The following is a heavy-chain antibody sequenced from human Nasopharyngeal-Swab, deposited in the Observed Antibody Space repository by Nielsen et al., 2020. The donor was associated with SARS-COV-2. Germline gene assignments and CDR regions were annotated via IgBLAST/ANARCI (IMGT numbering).Heavy chain of an antibody. CDR1: GYSFTSYW. V-gene: IGHV5-51*01. D-gene: IGHD2-2*03. CDR2: IYPGDSDT. Sequence: GESLKISCKGSGYSFTSYWIGLVRQMPGKGLEWMGIIYPGDSDTRYSPSFQGQVTISADKSISTAYLQWSSLKASDTAMYYCARLGGYCSSTSCYLGDYYMDVWGKGTTVTVSS. CDR3: ARLGGYCSSTSCYLGDYYMDV. J-gene: IGHJ6*03.